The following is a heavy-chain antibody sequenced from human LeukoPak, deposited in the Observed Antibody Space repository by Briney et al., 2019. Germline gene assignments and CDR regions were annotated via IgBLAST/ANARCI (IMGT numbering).Heavy chain of an antibody. CDR1: SASISTYY. V-gene: IGHV4-59*01. J-gene: IGHJ6*03. CDR2: IYYSGSS. CDR3: ARFPGSAEYRHYYYMDV. Sequence: SETLSLTCTVSSASISTYYWSWIRQPPGKGLESIGYIYYSGSSNYNPSLKSRVTISVDTSKNQFSLQLSSVTAADTAIYYCARFPGSAEYRHYYYMDVWGKGTTVTVSS. D-gene: IGHD6-25*01.